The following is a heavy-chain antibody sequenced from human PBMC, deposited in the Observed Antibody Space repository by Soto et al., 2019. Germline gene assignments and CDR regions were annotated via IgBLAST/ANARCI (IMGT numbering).Heavy chain of an antibody. Sequence: EVQLVESGGGLVQPWGFLRLSCAASGFTFSSYSMSWVRQAPGEGLEWVSYVSSSSTTIFYADSVKGRFTISRDNGKNSLYLQMNSLRDEDTAVYYCATVTSYYYMDIWGKGTTVTVSS. CDR2: VSSSSTTI. V-gene: IGHV3-48*02. CDR1: GFTFSSYS. CDR3: ATVTSYYYMDI. J-gene: IGHJ6*03.